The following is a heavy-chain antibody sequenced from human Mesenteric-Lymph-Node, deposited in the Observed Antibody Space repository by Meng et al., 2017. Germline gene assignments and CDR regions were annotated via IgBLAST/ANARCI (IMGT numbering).Heavy chain of an antibody. D-gene: IGHD1-26*01. CDR1: GGSISSSSYY. V-gene: IGHV4-39*07. Sequence: SETLSLTCTVSGGSISSSSYYWGWIRQPPGKGLEWIGSIYYSGSTYYNPSLKSRVTISVDTSKNQFSLKLSSVTAADTAVYYCANSGSYYWLDPWGQGTLVTVSS. J-gene: IGHJ5*02. CDR2: IYYSGST. CDR3: ANSGSYYWLDP.